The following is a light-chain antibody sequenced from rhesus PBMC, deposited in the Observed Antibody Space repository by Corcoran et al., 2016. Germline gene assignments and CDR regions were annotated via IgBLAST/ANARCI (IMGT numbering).Light chain of an antibody. CDR2: GVS. Sequence: DIVMTQTPLSLPVTPGEPASISCRSSQSLLDSEDGNTYLEWYLQKPGQTPQPLIYGVSNRAYGVPDMFSGRWSDTDFSMKSIRVEAGDVGVYYCVQGIEYPIYTFGPGTKLDIK. CDR1: QSLLDSEDGNTY. CDR3: VQGIEYPIYT. V-gene: IGKV2S20*01. J-gene: IGKJ3*01.